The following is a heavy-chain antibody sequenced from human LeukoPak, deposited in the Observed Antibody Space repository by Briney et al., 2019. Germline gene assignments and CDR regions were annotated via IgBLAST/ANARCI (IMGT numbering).Heavy chain of an antibody. CDR3: ASGGSGWSQGTPYYYYGMDV. J-gene: IGHJ6*04. Sequence: ASVKVSCKASGYTFTSYYMHWVRQAPGQGLEWMGIINPSGGSTSYAQKFQGRVTMTRDTSTSTVYMELSSLRSEDTAVYYCASGGSGWSQGTPYYYYGMDVWGKETTVTVSS. V-gene: IGHV1-46*01. CDR1: GYTFTSYY. D-gene: IGHD6-19*01. CDR2: INPSGGST.